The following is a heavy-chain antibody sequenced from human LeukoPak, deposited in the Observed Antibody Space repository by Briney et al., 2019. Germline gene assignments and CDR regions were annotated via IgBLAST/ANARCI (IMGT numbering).Heavy chain of an antibody. CDR1: GGSISSYY. CDR2: IYTSGST. D-gene: IGHD3-10*01. Sequence: SETLSLTCTVSGGSISSYYWSWIRQPAGKGLEWIGRIYTSGSTNYNPSLKSRVTTSVDTSKNQFSLKLSSVTAADTAVYYCARELIIYGSGSWPHYYYYYGMDVWGQGTTVTVSS. V-gene: IGHV4-4*07. CDR3: ARELIIYGSGSWPHYYYYYGMDV. J-gene: IGHJ6*02.